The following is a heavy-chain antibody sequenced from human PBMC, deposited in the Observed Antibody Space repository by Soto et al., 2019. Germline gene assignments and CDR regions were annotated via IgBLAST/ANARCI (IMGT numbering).Heavy chain of an antibody. Sequence: EVQLVESGGGLVQPGGSLRLSCAASGFTFSSYWMSWVRQAPGKGLEWVANIKQDGSEKYYVDSVKGRFTISRDNAKNSLYLQMNSLRAEDTAVYYCARDVAVDGIDFDYWGQGTLVTVSS. D-gene: IGHD6-19*01. CDR3: ARDVAVDGIDFDY. V-gene: IGHV3-7*01. J-gene: IGHJ4*02. CDR2: IKQDGSEK. CDR1: GFTFSSYW.